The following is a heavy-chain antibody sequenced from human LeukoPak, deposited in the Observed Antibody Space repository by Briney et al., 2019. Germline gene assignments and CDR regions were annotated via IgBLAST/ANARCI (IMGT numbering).Heavy chain of an antibody. CDR3: ARGLVVVVPAASDYWFDP. CDR1: GFTFSSYE. J-gene: IGHJ5*02. V-gene: IGHV3-48*03. CDR2: ISNSGSTI. D-gene: IGHD2-2*01. Sequence: GGSLRLSCAASGFTFSSYEMNWVRQAPGKGLEWVSYISNSGSTIYYADSVKGRFTSSRDNAENSLYLQMNSLRAEDTAVYYCARGLVVVVPAASDYWFDPWGQGTLVTVSS.